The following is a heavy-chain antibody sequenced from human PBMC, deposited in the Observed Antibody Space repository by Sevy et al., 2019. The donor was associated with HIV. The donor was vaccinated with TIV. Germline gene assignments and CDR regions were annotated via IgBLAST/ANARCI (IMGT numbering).Heavy chain of an antibody. Sequence: ASVKVSCKASGYTFTGYYMHWVRQAPGQGLEWMGWINPNSGGTNYAQKFQGWVTMTRDTSISTAYMELSRVRSDNTAVYYCARSGIAAAGTVDYWGQGTLVTVSS. CDR2: INPNSGGT. CDR1: GYTFTGYY. D-gene: IGHD6-13*01. J-gene: IGHJ4*02. CDR3: ARSGIAAAGTVDY. V-gene: IGHV1-2*04.